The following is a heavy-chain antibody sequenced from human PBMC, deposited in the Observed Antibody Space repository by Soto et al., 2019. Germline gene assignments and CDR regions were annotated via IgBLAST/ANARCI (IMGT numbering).Heavy chain of an antibody. CDR1: GYPFTSYG. J-gene: IGHJ6*02. D-gene: IGHD6-13*01. CDR3: ARDYGLSRQLVIYYYGMDV. V-gene: IGHV1-18*01. Sequence: QVQLVQSGAEVKKPGASVKVSCKASGYPFTSYGISWVRQAPGQGLEWMGWISAYNGNTNYARKLQGRVTMTTDTSTSTACMELRSLRSDDTAVYYCARDYGLSRQLVIYYYGMDVWGQGTTVTVSS. CDR2: ISAYNGNT.